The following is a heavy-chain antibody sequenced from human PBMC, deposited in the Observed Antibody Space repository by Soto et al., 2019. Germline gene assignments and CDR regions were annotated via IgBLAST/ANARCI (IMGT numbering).Heavy chain of an antibody. D-gene: IGHD5-12*01. Sequence: GGALRLSCAASGFTFGSYAMSWVRQAAGRGLEWVSGISGAGGTTYYADSVKGRFTISRDNSKNTLFLQMNGVKAEDTAVYYCAKDQVRYAIWGR. CDR3: AKDQVRYAI. J-gene: IGHJ2*01. CDR1: GFTFGSYA. V-gene: IGHV3-23*01. CDR2: ISGAGGTT.